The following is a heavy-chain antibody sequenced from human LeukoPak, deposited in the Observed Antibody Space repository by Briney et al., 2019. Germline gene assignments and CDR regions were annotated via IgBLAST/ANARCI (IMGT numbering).Heavy chain of an antibody. J-gene: IGHJ4*02. CDR2: IYHSGST. D-gene: IGHD3-22*01. V-gene: IGHV4-38-2*02. CDR3: ARERGENYDSSGYIDS. Sequence: PSETLSLTCSVSGYSISSGYYWGYIRQPPVKGLEWTGSIYHSGSTYCNPSLNSRLTISVDTSKNQFSLKLRSVTAADTAVYYCARERGENYDSSGYIDSWGQGTLVTVSS. CDR1: GYSISSGYY.